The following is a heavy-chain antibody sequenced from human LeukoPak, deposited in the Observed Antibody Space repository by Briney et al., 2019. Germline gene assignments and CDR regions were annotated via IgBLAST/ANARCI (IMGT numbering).Heavy chain of an antibody. CDR1: GFTFSIHG. J-gene: IGHJ4*02. CDR2: IRYDGSNK. V-gene: IGHV3-30*02. CDR3: AKDQKVRGVENFDY. D-gene: IGHD3-10*01. Sequence: TGGSLRLSCAASGFTFSIHGMHWVRQAPGKGLEWVAFIRYDGSNKYYADSVKGRFTISRDNSKNTLYLQMNSLRAEDTAVYYCAKDQKVRGVENFDYWGQGTLVTVSS.